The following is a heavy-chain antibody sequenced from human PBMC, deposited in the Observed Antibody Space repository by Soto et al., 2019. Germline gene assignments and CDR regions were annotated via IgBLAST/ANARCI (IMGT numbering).Heavy chain of an antibody. CDR3: AKAAYSSSWYPFYYFDY. Sequence: EVQLLESGGGLVQPGGSLRLSCAASGFTFSSYAMSWVRQAPGKGLEWVSAISGSGGSTYYADSVKGRFTISRDKSKNTLYLQMNSLRAEDTAVYYCAKAAYSSSWYPFYYFDYWGQGTLVTVSS. CDR1: GFTFSSYA. V-gene: IGHV3-23*01. CDR2: ISGSGGST. D-gene: IGHD6-13*01. J-gene: IGHJ4*02.